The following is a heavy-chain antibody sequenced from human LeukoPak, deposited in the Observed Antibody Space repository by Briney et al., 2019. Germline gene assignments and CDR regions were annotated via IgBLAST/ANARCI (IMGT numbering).Heavy chain of an antibody. J-gene: IGHJ4*02. CDR2: ISYDGSNK. D-gene: IGHD3-22*01. CDR1: GFTFSSYG. V-gene: IGHV3-33*05. Sequence: GGSLRLSCAASGFTFSSYGMHWVRQAPGKGLEWVAVISYDGSNKYYADSVKGRFTISRDNSKNTLYLQMNSLRAEDTAVYYCAKATYDSSALGYWGQGTLVTVSS. CDR3: AKATYDSSALGY.